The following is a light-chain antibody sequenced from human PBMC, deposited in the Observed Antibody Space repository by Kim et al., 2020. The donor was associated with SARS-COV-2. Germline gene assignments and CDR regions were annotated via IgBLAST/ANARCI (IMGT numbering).Light chain of an antibody. CDR3: QKYISAFWT. CDR2: AAS. CDR1: QCISNF. Sequence: ASVGDRVTISCRASQCISNFLAWYPQNPGKVPTLLIYAASALQSGVPSRFSGSGSGTDFTLTISSLQPEDVATYYCQKYISAFWTFGQATKLHI. J-gene: IGKJ1*01. V-gene: IGKV1-27*01.